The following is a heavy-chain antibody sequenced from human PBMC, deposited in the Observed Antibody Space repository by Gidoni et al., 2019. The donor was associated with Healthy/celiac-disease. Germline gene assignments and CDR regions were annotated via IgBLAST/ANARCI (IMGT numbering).Heavy chain of an antibody. CDR3: AKDMGYYDRSGYYYPDSFDI. J-gene: IGHJ3*02. CDR2: ISGSGGST. Sequence: EVQLLESGGGLVQPGGALSLTGAASGFTFISYALSGVRQAPGKGRAWVSAISGSGGSTSYADSVKVRCTISRDNSKIPLYLQINSLRAEDTSVYYCAKDMGYYDRSGYYYPDSFDIWGQGTMVTVSS. CDR1: GFTFISYA. D-gene: IGHD3-22*01. V-gene: IGHV3-23*01.